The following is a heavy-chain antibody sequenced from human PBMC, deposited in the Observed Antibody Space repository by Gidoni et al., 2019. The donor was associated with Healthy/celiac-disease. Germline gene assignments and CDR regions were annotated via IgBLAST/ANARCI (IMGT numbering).Heavy chain of an antibody. D-gene: IGHD5-12*01. V-gene: IGHV4-4*02. J-gene: IGHJ2*01. Sequence: QVQLQESGPGLVKPAGTLSLTCAVSGGSISSGNWGRWVRQPPGKGLEWIGEIYHSGSTNYNPSLKSRVTISVDKSKNQFSLKLSSVTAADTAVYYCASNIVATITGYFDLWGRGTLVTVSS. CDR2: IYHSGST. CDR3: ASNIVATITGYFDL. CDR1: GGSISSGNW.